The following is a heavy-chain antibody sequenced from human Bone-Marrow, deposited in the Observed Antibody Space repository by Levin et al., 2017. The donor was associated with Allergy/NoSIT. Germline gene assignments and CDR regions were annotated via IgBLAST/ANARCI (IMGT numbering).Heavy chain of an antibody. CDR1: GGSIRNYY. J-gene: IGHJ4*02. CDR2: IYYSGFT. CDR3: ARERSSGWYGKFDS. D-gene: IGHD6-19*01. V-gene: IGHV4-59*01. Sequence: GSLRLSCTVSGGSIRNYYWSWIRQPPGQGLEWIGDIYYSGFTNYNPSLKSRVTISVDTSKNQFSLKVSSVTTADTAVYYCARERSSGWYGKFDSWGQGTLVTVSS.